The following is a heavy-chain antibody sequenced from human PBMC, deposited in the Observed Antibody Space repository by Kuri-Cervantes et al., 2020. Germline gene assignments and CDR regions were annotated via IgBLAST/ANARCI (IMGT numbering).Heavy chain of an antibody. V-gene: IGHV3-11*01. CDR3: AKDSAGDYAESDAFDI. CDR2: ISSSGSTI. J-gene: IGHJ3*02. CDR1: GFTFSDYY. Sequence: GESLKISCAASGFTFSDYYMSWIRQAPGKGLEWVSYISSSGSTIYYADSVKGRFTISRDNAKNSLYLQMNSLRAEDTALYYCAKDSAGDYAESDAFDIWGQGTMVTVSS. D-gene: IGHD4-17*01.